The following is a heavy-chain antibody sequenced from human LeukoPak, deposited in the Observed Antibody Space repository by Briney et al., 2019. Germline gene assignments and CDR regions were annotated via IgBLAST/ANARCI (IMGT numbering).Heavy chain of an antibody. V-gene: IGHV4-34*01. CDR3: ARGVSGGAYCGGDCYSDWFDP. D-gene: IGHD2-21*02. J-gene: IGHJ5*02. CDR2: INHSGST. Sequence: GSLRLSCAGSGFVFDDYAMSWVRQAPGKGLEWIGEINHSGSTNYNPSLKSRVTISVDTSKNQFSLKLSSVTAADTAVYYCARGVSGGAYCGGDCYSDWFDPWGQGTLVTVSS. CDR1: GFVFDDYA.